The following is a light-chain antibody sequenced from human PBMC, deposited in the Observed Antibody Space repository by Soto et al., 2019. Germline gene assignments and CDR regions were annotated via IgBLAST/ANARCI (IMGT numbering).Light chain of an antibody. Sequence: EIVLTQSPATLSLSPGEGATLSCRASQSVGRYLAWYQQKPGQAPRLLIYDASNRATGIPVRFSGSGSGTDFTLIISSLEPEDFAVYYCQQRSNWPVTFGLGTKVEV. CDR3: QQRSNWPVT. J-gene: IGKJ1*01. V-gene: IGKV3-11*01. CDR2: DAS. CDR1: QSVGRY.